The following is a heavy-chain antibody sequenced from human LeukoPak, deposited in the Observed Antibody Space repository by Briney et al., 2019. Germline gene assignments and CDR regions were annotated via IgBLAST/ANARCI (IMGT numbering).Heavy chain of an antibody. V-gene: IGHV1-8*03. CDR3: ATSPGLGYSSSLTGVDY. CDR2: MNPNSGNT. D-gene: IGHD6-6*01. Sequence: GASVKVSCKASGYTFTSYDINWVRQATGQGLEWMGWMNPNSGNTGYAQKFQGRVTITRNTSISTAYMELSSLRAEDTAVYYCATSPGLGYSSSLTGVDYWGQGTLVTVSS. CDR1: GYTFTSYD. J-gene: IGHJ4*02.